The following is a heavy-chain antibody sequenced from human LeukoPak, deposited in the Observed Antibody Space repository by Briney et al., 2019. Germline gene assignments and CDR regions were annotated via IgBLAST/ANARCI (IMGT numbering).Heavy chain of an antibody. CDR2: INQDGSEK. CDR1: GFTFRSYW. CDR3: ARDGGPFDS. Sequence: PGGSLRLSCAASGFTFRSYWMSWVRQAPGKGLEWVANINQDGSEKYYVDSVKGRFTIPRDNAKNSLYLQMNSLRADDTAMYYCARDGGPFDSWGQGTLVTVPS. J-gene: IGHJ4*02. D-gene: IGHD2-15*01. V-gene: IGHV3-7*03.